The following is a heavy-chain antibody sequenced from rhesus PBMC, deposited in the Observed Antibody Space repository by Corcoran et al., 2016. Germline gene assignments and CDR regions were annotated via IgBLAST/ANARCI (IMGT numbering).Heavy chain of an antibody. CDR1: GFTFSSYG. CDR3: ANNRGYFDY. V-gene: IGHV3S5*01. J-gene: IGHJ4*01. Sequence: EVQLVETGGGLVQPGGSLKLSCAASGFTFSSYGMSWVRQAPGKGLAWVSAINSGGGSTYYADSVNGRFTSSRENAKNTLYLQMNSLRAEDTAVYYCANNRGYFDYWGQGVLVTVSS. CDR2: INSGGGST.